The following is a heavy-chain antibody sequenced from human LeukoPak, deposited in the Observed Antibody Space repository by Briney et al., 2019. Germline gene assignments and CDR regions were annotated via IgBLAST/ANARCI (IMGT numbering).Heavy chain of an antibody. CDR3: AREGPGYSSSWYDSHMDV. CDR2: IYHSGST. J-gene: IGHJ6*03. CDR1: GGSISSSNW. Sequence: SETLSLTCAVSGGSISSSNWWSWVRPPPGKGLEWIGEIYHSGSTNYNPSLKSRVTISVDKSKNQFSLKLSSVTAADTAVYYCAREGPGYSSSWYDSHMDVWGKGTTVTVSS. V-gene: IGHV4-4*02. D-gene: IGHD6-13*01.